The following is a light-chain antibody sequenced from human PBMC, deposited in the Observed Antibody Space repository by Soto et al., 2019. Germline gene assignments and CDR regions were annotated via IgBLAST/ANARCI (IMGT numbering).Light chain of an antibody. CDR3: QQYGNPPPYS. Sequence: EIVLTLSPGTLSLSPGERATLSCRASQSVSRSLLAWYQQKPGQAPRLLIYGASTRATGIADRFSGSGSGTDFTLTISRLEPEDFAVYYCQQYGNPPPYSFGQGTKVDIK. CDR2: GAS. CDR1: QSVSRSL. J-gene: IGKJ2*03. V-gene: IGKV3-20*01.